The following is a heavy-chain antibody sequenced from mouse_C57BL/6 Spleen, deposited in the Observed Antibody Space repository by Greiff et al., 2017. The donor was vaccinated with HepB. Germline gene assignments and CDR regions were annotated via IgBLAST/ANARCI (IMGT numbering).Heavy chain of an antibody. CDR3: ARGMDDEGYAMDY. J-gene: IGHJ4*01. CDR2: INPNNGGT. V-gene: IGHV1-26*01. D-gene: IGHD2-12*01. CDR1: GYTFTDYY. Sequence: EVQLQQSGPELVKPGASVKISCKASGYTFTDYYMNWVKQSHGKSLEWIGDINPNNGGTSYNQKFKGKATLTVDKSSSTAYMELRSLTSEDSAVYYCARGMDDEGYAMDYWGQGTSVTVSS.